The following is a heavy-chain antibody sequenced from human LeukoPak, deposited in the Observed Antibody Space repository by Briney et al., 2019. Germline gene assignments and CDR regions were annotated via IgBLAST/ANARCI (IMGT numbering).Heavy chain of an antibody. V-gene: IGHV3-48*04. CDR3: TRNRSLVGIGNQLLYGVPRYYMDV. CDR2: ISSSSSTI. D-gene: IGHD2-2*02. CDR1: GFTFSSYS. Sequence: GGSLRLSCAASGFTFSSYSMNWVRQAPGKGMEWVSYISSSSSTIYYADSVKGRFTISRDNAKNSLYLQMNSLRAEDTAVYYCTRNRSLVGIGNQLLYGVPRYYMDVWGKGTTVTVSS. J-gene: IGHJ6*03.